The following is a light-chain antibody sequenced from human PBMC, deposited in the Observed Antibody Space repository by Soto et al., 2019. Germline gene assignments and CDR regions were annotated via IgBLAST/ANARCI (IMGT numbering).Light chain of an antibody. V-gene: IGKV3-20*01. Sequence: EIVLAESPGTLSLSPGERATLSCGASQSVSNNYLAWYQQNPGQAPRLLIYGASNRATGIPDRFSGSGSGTDFTLTISRLEPEDFAVYYCQQYGSSGTFGQGTKVDTK. CDR2: GAS. CDR3: QQYGSSGT. J-gene: IGKJ1*01. CDR1: QSVSNNY.